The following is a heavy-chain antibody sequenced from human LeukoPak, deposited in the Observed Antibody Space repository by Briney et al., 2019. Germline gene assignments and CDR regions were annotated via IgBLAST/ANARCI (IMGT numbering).Heavy chain of an antibody. CDR1: GFTFSTYG. J-gene: IGHJ4*02. CDR2: IWSDGSNK. CDR3: ASVCSGTSCHFDY. D-gene: IGHD2-2*01. V-gene: IGHV3-33*01. Sequence: PGGSLRLSCAASGFTFSTYGMYWVRQAPGKGLEWVATIWSDGSNKYYADSVKGRFTISRDNSKNTLYLQMNSLGAEDTAVYYCASVCSGTSCHFDYWGQGTLVTVSS.